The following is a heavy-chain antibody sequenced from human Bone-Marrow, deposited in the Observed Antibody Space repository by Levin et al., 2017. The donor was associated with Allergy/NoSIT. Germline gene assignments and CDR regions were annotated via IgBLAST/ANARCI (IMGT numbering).Heavy chain of an antibody. D-gene: IGHD2-2*01. CDR1: GFSFSAYN. CDR3: ARTIGFCSSTSCRGDY. J-gene: IGHJ4*02. CDR2: ISSSSAYI. Sequence: PGESLKISCAASGFSFSAYNMNWVRQAPGKGLEWVSSISSSSAYIYYVDSVKGRFTISRDNAKNSLYLQMNSLRAEDTAVYYCARTIGFCSSTSCRGDYWGQGTLVTVSS. V-gene: IGHV3-21*01.